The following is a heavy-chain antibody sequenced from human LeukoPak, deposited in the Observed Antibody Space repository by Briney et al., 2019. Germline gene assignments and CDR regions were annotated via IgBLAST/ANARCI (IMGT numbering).Heavy chain of an antibody. CDR3: ARLRPYGGNAYDC. Sequence: GGSLRLSCAASGFTFSRYSMNWVRQAAGKGVGWVSSISISSSYIYYADSVKGRFTISRDNAKNSLYLQMNSLRAEDTAVYYCARLRPYGGNAYDCWGQGTLVTVSS. D-gene: IGHD4-23*01. V-gene: IGHV3-21*01. CDR2: ISISSSYI. J-gene: IGHJ4*02. CDR1: GFTFSRYS.